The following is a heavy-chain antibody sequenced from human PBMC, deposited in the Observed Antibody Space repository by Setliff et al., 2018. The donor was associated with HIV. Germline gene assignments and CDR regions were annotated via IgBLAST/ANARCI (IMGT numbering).Heavy chain of an antibody. CDR1: GGTFSSYA. J-gene: IGHJ6*03. V-gene: IGHV1-69*13. CDR2: IVPIFGTA. D-gene: IGHD5-12*01. CDR3: ATNPEMATINYYYYYMGV. Sequence: SVKVSCKASGGTFSSYAVSYLRQAPGQGLEWMGGIVPIFGTANYAQKFQGRVTITADESTSTAYMELKSLRSEDTAVYYCATNPEMATINYYYYYMGVWGKGTTVTVSS.